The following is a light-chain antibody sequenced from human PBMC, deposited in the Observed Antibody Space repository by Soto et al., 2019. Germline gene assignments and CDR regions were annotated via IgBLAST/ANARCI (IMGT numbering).Light chain of an antibody. CDR2: AAS. J-gene: IGKJ4*01. CDR3: QQLNSYPLT. V-gene: IGKV1-9*01. CDR1: QGISDY. Sequence: DIQLTQSPSFLSASVGDRVTMTCRASQGISDYLAWYQQKPGKAPKLLIYAASTLQSGVPSRFSGSGSGTEFTLTISSLQPEDFATYYCQQLNSYPLTFGGGTELEMK.